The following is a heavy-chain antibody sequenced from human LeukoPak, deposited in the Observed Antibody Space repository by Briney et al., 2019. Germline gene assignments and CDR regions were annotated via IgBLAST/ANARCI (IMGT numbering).Heavy chain of an antibody. V-gene: IGHV4-61*02. CDR1: GVSISSGSYY. D-gene: IGHD3-10*01. CDR2: IYTSGST. CDR3: ARDLLWFGELENYYYGMDV. J-gene: IGHJ6*02. Sequence: TLSLTCTVSGVSISSGSYYWSWIRQPGGKGLEWIGRIYTSGSTNYNPSRKSRITISVDTSKNQFSLKLSSVTAADTAVYYCARDLLWFGELENYYYGMDVWGQGTTVTVSS.